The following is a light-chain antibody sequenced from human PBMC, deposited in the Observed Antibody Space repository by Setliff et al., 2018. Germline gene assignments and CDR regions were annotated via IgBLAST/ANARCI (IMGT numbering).Light chain of an antibody. V-gene: IGLV2-14*01. J-gene: IGLJ1*01. CDR3: SSYTSSSTLV. CDR2: DVS. CDR1: SSDVGGYNY. Sequence: QSALTQPASVSGSPGQSITISCTGTSSDVGGYNYVSWYQQHLGKAPKLMIYDVSKRPSGVSNRFSGSKSGNTASLTISGLQAEDEADYYCSSYTSSSTLVFGTGTKGTVL.